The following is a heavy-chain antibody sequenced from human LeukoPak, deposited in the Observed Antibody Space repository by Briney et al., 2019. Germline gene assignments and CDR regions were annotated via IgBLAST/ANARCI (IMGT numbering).Heavy chain of an antibody. CDR3: AKDRWGSGGSGGGDY. Sequence: GGSLRLSCAASGFTLPNYGMTWVRQAPGKGLEWVSTISGSGSSTYYADSVKGRFTLSRDNSKNTVSLQMNSLRVEDTAVYYCAKDRWGSGGSGGGDYWGQGTLVTVSS. D-gene: IGHD2-15*01. CDR2: ISGSGSST. J-gene: IGHJ4*02. V-gene: IGHV3-23*01. CDR1: GFTLPNYG.